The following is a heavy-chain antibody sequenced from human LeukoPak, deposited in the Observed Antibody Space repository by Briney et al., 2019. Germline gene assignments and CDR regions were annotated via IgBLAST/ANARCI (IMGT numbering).Heavy chain of an antibody. J-gene: IGHJ4*02. D-gene: IGHD3-10*01. CDR2: ISYDGSNK. CDR3: ARGEGITMVRGVII. V-gene: IGHV3-30*04. CDR1: GFTFSSYA. Sequence: GGSLRLSCAASGFTFSSYAMHWVRHAPGKGLEWAAVISYDGSNKYYADSVKGRFTISRDNSKSTLYLQMNSLRGEDTPVYYCARGEGITMVRGVIIWGQGTLVTVSS.